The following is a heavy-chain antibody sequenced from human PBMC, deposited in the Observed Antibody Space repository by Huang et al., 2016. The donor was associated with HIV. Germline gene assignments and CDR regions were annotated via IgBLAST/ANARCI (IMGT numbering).Heavy chain of an antibody. CDR2: IYYSGST. CDR1: GGSVSSGRYY. V-gene: IGHV4-61*01. J-gene: IGHJ4*02. CDR3: ARDTPLGATTGFDY. D-gene: IGHD1-26*01. Sequence: QVQLQESGPGLVKPSETLSLTCTVSGGSVSSGRYYWSWIRQPPGKGLEWIGFIYYSGSTNYNPSLKVRVTRSVDTAKNQFSLKLSSVTAADTAVYYCARDTPLGATTGFDYWGQGTLVTVSS.